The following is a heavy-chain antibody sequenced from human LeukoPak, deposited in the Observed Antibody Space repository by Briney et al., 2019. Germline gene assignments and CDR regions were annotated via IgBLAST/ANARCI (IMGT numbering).Heavy chain of an antibody. CDR1: GYTFTSYY. D-gene: IGHD1-26*01. CDR2: INPSGGSK. V-gene: IGHV1-46*01. J-gene: IGHJ4*02. CDR3: ARDTVGATTPYY. Sequence: ASVKVSCKASGYTFTSYYMHWVRQAPGQGLEWMGIINPSGGSKSYAQKFQGRVTMTRDTSTSTVYMELSSLRSEDTAVYYCARDTVGATTPYYWGQGTLVTVSS.